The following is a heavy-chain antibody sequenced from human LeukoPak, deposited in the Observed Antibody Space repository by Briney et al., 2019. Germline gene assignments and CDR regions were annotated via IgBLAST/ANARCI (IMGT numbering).Heavy chain of an antibody. Sequence: SETLSLTCAVYGGSFSGYYWSWIRQPPGKGLEWIGEINHSGSTNYNPSLKSRVTISVDTSKNQFSLKLSSVTAADTAVYYCARGLTYYYDSSGYYYGFYAFDIWGQGTMVTVSS. CDR2: INHSGST. CDR1: GGSFSGYY. D-gene: IGHD3-22*01. J-gene: IGHJ3*02. V-gene: IGHV4-34*01. CDR3: ARGLTYYYDSSGYYYGFYAFDI.